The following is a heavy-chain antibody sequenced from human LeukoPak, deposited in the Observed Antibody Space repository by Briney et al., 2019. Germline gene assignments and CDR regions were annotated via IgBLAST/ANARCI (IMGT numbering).Heavy chain of an antibody. J-gene: IGHJ4*02. Sequence: SSETLSLTCSVTGVSISTYYWIWIRQPPAKGMEWMGFFSYSGSTKYNPSLKSRVTMSVDTSKNQFSLKLSSVTAADTAVYYCASFYGSGSSTGDYWGQGTLVTVSS. CDR2: FSYSGST. CDR3: ASFYGSGSSTGDY. CDR1: GVSISTYY. V-gene: IGHV4-59*12. D-gene: IGHD3-10*01.